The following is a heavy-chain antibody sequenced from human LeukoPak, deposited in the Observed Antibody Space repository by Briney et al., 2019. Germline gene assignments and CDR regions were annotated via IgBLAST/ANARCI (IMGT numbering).Heavy chain of an antibody. CDR1: GFTFSSYW. J-gene: IGHJ4*02. CDR2: IKQDGSEE. D-gene: IGHD3-22*01. Sequence: GGSLRLSCAASGFTFSSYWMSWVRQAPGKGLEWVANIKQDGSEEYYVDTVKGRFTISRDNAKNSLYLQMNSLRAEDTAVYYCAREASRSPKVDYYDSSGSLYWGQGTLVTVSS. CDR3: AREASRSPKVDYYDSSGSLY. V-gene: IGHV3-7*04.